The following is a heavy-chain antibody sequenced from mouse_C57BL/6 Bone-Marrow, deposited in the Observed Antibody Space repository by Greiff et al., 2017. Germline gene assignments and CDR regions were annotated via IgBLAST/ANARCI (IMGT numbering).Heavy chain of an antibody. J-gene: IGHJ4*01. CDR2: IYPGDGDT. CDR3: ARAVTTVYYAMDY. V-gene: IGHV1-80*01. D-gene: IGHD2-2*01. Sequence: VQLQQSGAELVKPGASVKISCKASGYAFSSYWMNWVKQRPGKGLEWIGQIYPGDGDTNYNGKFKGKATLTADKSSSTAYMQLSSLTSEDSAVYFCARAVTTVYYAMDYWGQGTTLTVSS. CDR1: GYAFSSYW.